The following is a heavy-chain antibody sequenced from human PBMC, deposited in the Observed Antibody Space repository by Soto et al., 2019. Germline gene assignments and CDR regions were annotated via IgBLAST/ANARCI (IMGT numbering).Heavy chain of an antibody. D-gene: IGHD5-18*01. J-gene: IGHJ6*02. CDR1: GFTFTSSA. CDR3: AAEGGDTAMVRHYYYGMDV. Sequence: SVKGSCKASGFTFTSSAVQWVRQARGQRLEWIGWIVVGSGNTNYAQKFQERVTITRDMSTSTAYMELSSLRSEDTAVYYCAAEGGDTAMVRHYYYGMDVWGQGTTVTVSS. V-gene: IGHV1-58*01. CDR2: IVVGSGNT.